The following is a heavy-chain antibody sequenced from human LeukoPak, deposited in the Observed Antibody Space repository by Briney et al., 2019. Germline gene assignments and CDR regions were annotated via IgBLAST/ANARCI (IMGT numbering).Heavy chain of an antibody. J-gene: IGHJ4*02. CDR1: GFTVSSNY. CDR2: MYTGGST. CDR3: ARYGYSYYFDY. D-gene: IGHD5-18*01. V-gene: IGHV3-53*01. Sequence: GGSLRLSCAASGFTVSSNYMSWVRQAPGKGLEWVSVMYTGGSTYYADSVKGRFTISRDTSKNTLYLQMNSLRAEDTAMYYCARYGYSYYFDYWGQGTLVTVSS.